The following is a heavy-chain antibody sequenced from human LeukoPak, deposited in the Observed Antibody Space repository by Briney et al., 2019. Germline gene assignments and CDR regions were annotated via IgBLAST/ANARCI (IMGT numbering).Heavy chain of an antibody. CDR2: ISAYNGNT. D-gene: IGHD3-10*01. V-gene: IGHV1-18*01. Sequence: ASVKVSCKASGYTFTSYGISWVRQAPGQGLEWMGWISAYNGNTNYAQKLQGRVTMTTDTSTSTAYMELRSLRSDDTAVYYCARVQLLWFGESDPNFDYWGQGTLVTVSS. J-gene: IGHJ4*02. CDR1: GYTFTSYG. CDR3: ARVQLLWFGESDPNFDY.